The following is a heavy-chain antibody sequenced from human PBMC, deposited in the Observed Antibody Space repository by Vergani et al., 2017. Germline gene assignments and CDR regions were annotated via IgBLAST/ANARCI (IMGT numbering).Heavy chain of an antibody. CDR3: ARVLPRLLRIRYYYYMDV. V-gene: IGHV1-69*09. CDR2: IIPILGIA. D-gene: IGHD3-22*01. Sequence: VQLVESGGGLVKPGSSVKVSCKASGGTFSSYTISWVRQAPGQGLEWMGRIIPILGIANYAQKFQGRVTMTRNTSISTAYMELSSLRSEDTAVYYCARVLPRLLRIRYYYYMDVWGKGTTVTVSS. CDR1: GGTFSSYT. J-gene: IGHJ6*03.